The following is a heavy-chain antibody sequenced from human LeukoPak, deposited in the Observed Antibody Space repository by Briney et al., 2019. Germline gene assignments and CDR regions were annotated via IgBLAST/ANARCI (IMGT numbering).Heavy chain of an antibody. D-gene: IGHD2-15*01. CDR2: IYSDSTT. J-gene: IGHJ3*02. CDR1: GFTVSSNY. CDR3: ARGGIWGHAFDI. Sequence: GGSLRLSCAASGFTVSSNYMSWARQAPGKGLEWVSIIYSDSTTDYADSVKGRLTISRDSSKNSLYLQLNSLRAEDTAVYYCARGGIWGHAFDIWGQGTVVTVSS. V-gene: IGHV3-66*01.